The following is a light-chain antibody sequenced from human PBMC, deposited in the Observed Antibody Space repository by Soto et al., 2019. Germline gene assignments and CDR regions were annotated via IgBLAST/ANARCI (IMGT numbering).Light chain of an antibody. CDR2: GAS. CDR1: QSVSSSY. V-gene: IGKV3-20*01. CDR3: EQYGSPRIT. Sequence: EIVLTQSPGTLSLSPGERATLSCRASQSVSSSYLAWYQQKPGQAPRLLIYGASSRATGIPDRFSGSGSGRALIFTIRRLGPEYWEVYYCEQYGSPRITFGQGTRLEIK. J-gene: IGKJ5*01.